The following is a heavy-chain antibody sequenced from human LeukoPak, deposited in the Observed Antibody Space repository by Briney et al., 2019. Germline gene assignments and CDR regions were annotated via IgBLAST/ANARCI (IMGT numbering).Heavy chain of an antibody. CDR1: GFTFSNYG. D-gene: IGHD1-1*01. Sequence: GASVKVSFKASGFTFSNYGISWVRPAPGQGLAWMGWISGYNGNTNYAQKFQDRVTMTTDTSTRTVYMELRSLRSDDTAVYYCARDGTTGTTFRFDPWGQGTLVTVSS. CDR3: ARDGTTGTTFRFDP. V-gene: IGHV1-18*01. J-gene: IGHJ5*02. CDR2: ISGYNGNT.